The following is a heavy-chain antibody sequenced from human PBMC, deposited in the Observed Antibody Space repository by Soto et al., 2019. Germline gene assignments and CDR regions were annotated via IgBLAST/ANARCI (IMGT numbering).Heavy chain of an antibody. D-gene: IGHD1-26*01. CDR2: IIPILGIA. J-gene: IGHJ4*02. CDR3: AREDGVGY. Sequence: SVKVSCKASGGTFSTYTIIWVRQAPGQGLEWMGRIIPILGIANYAQKFQGRVTITADKSTSTAYMELSSLRSEDTAVYYCAREDGVGYWGQGTLVTVSS. CDR1: GGTFSTYT. V-gene: IGHV1-69*04.